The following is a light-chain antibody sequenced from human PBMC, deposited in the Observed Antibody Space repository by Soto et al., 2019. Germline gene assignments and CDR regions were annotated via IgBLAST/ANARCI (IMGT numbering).Light chain of an antibody. V-gene: IGLV1-44*01. Sequence: QSVLTQTPSASGTPGQTVTISCSGSRSNIGNNAVSWYHQFPGTAPKLLIYNNNQRPSGVPDRFSGSKSGTSASLAISGLQSEDEADYYCATWDDSLNARGVFGGGTKLTVL. CDR2: NNN. CDR1: RSNIGNNA. J-gene: IGLJ3*02. CDR3: ATWDDSLNARGV.